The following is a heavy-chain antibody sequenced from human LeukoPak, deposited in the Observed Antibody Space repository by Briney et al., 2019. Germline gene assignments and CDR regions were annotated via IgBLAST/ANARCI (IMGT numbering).Heavy chain of an antibody. Sequence: ASVKVSCKASGYTFTSYGISWVRQAPGQGLEWMGWISAYNGNTNYAQKLQGRVTMTTDTSTSTAYMELRRLRSDDTAVYYCARGPLPWYDFWSGYYTNWFDPWGQGTLVTVSS. J-gene: IGHJ5*02. CDR3: ARGPLPWYDFWSGYYTNWFDP. CDR2: ISAYNGNT. CDR1: GYTFTSYG. D-gene: IGHD3-3*01. V-gene: IGHV1-18*01.